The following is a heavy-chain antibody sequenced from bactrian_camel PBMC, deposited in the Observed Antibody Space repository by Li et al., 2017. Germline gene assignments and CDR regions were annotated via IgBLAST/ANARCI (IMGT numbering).Heavy chain of an antibody. Sequence: HVQLVESGGGSAQPGGPLSLSCVASGYEFSTGCMGWFRQFPGKDRQVVAGLSGHGVTMYVDSVKGRFTISKDDAKNTLYLQMNCLKPDDSAMYYCAAGQGVGWCLDVIRVGAEPDFDYWGHGTQVTVS. D-gene: IGHD5*01. CDR1: GYEFSTGC. J-gene: IGHJ6*01. CDR2: LSGHGVT. CDR3: AAGQGVGWCLDVIRVGAEPDFDY. V-gene: IGHV3S53*01.